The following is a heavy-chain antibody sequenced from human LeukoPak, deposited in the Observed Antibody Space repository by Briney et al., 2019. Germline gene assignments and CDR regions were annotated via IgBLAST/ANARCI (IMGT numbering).Heavy chain of an antibody. CDR3: ARVLGVNDKYFDS. Sequence: SETLSLTCNASGDGFSLYYWSWIRQPAGKGLEWIGRVHPSGGANYNYSLRSRVTLSVDSSNNQVFLRLTSVTVADTAVYYCARVLGVNDKYFDSWGQGTPVPVSS. CDR1: GDGFSLYY. J-gene: IGHJ5*01. D-gene: IGHD1-1*01. V-gene: IGHV4-4*07. CDR2: VHPSGGA.